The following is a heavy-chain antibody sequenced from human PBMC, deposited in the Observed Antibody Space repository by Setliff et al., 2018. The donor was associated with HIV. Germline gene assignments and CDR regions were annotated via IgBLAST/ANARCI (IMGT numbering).Heavy chain of an antibody. CDR3: ARGLSFYDPGGFDY. CDR2: IYYSGST. CDR1: GGSISSSSYY. Sequence: PSETLSLTCTVSGGSISSSSYYWGWIRQPPGKGLEWIGNIYYSGSTYYNPSLKSRVTISVDTSENQFSLKLSSVTAADTAVYYCARGLSFYDPGGFDYWGQGTLVTVSS. J-gene: IGHJ4*02. D-gene: IGHD3-22*01. V-gene: IGHV4-39*01.